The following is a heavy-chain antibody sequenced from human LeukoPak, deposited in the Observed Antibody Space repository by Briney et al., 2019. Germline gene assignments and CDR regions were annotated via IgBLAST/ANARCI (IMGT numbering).Heavy chain of an antibody. V-gene: IGHV1-2*02. Sequence: ASVKVSCKASGYTFTGYYMHWVRQAPGQGLEWMGWINPNSGGTNYAQKFQGRVTMTRDTSISTAYMELSRLRSDDTAVYYCNCASSSWSFFDYWGQGTLVTVSS. CDR3: NCASSSWSFFDY. CDR2: INPNSGGT. D-gene: IGHD6-13*01. J-gene: IGHJ4*02. CDR1: GYTFTGYY.